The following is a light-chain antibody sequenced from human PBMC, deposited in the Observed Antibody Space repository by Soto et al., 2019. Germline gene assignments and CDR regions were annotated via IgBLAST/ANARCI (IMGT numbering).Light chain of an antibody. V-gene: IGKV3-20*01. J-gene: IGKJ5*01. CDR3: QQYGSSSIT. CDR1: QSVSGNF. CDR2: GAS. Sequence: ESVLTQSPGTLSLSPGERTTLSCWASQSVSGNFLAWYQHKPGQAPRLLIYGASSRATGIPDRFSGSGSGIDFTLTISILEPEDFAVYYCQQYGSSSITFGQGTRLDIK.